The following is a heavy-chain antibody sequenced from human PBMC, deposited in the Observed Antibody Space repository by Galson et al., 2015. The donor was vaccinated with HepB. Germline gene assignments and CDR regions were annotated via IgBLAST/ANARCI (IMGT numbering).Heavy chain of an antibody. CDR3: AREVASGVDHGSGHDYYFDY. V-gene: IGHV7-4-1*02. Sequence: SVKVSCKASGYTFSRYALNWVRQAPGQGLEWMGWINTNTGNPTYAQGFTGRFVFSFDTSVSTAYLQISSLKAEDTAIYYCAREVASGVDHGSGHDYYFDYWGQGTLVTVSS. J-gene: IGHJ4*02. D-gene: IGHD2-15*01. CDR2: INTNTGNP. CDR1: GYTFSRYA.